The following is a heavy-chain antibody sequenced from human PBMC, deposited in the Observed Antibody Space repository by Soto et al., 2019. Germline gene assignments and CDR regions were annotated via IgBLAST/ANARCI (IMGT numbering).Heavy chain of an antibody. CDR2: ISAYNGNT. Sequence: APGQGLEWMGWISAYNGNTNYAQKLQGRVTMTTDTSTSTAYMELRSLRSDDTTVYYCARGPRPYSSGWDGLGGFDIWREVT. J-gene: IGHJ3*02. CDR3: ARGPRPYSSGWDGLGGFDI. V-gene: IGHV1-18*01. D-gene: IGHD6-19*01.